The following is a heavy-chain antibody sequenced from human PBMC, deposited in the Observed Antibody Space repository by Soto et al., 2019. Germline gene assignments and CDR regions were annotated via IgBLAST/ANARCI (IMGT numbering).Heavy chain of an antibody. CDR1: GYTFTSYD. D-gene: IGHD3-3*01. CDR3: ARGDYDFWSGYSWNWFDP. J-gene: IGHJ5*02. Sequence: QVQLVQSGAEVKKPGASVKVSCKASGYTFTSYDINWVRQATGQGLEWMGWMNPNSGNTGYAQKLQGRVTMTRNTSISTAYMELSSLRSEDTAVYYCARGDYDFWSGYSWNWFDPWGQGTLVTVSS. V-gene: IGHV1-8*01. CDR2: MNPNSGNT.